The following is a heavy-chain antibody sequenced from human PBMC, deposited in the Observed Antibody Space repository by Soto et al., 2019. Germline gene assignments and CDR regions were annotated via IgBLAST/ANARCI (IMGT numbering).Heavy chain of an antibody. V-gene: IGHV3-30*18. J-gene: IGHJ3*02. CDR1: GFTFSSYG. Sequence: PGGSLTHSCAAFGFTFSSYGMHWIRQAPGKELEWVAVISYDGSNKYYADSVKGRFTISRDNSKNTLYLQMNSLRAEDTAVYYCAKGERLDSSSWYGHNAFDIWGQGTMVTVSS. D-gene: IGHD6-13*01. CDR2: ISYDGSNK. CDR3: AKGERLDSSSWYGHNAFDI.